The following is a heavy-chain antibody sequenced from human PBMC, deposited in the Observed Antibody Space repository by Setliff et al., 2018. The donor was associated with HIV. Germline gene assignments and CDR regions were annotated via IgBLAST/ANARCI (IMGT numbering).Heavy chain of an antibody. V-gene: IGHV4-34*01. CDR2: INHSGRT. CDR1: GGSFSVYY. J-gene: IGHJ6*03. Sequence: SETLSLTCAVSGGSFSVYYWRWIRQPPGKGLEWIGEINHSGRTNYNPSLKSRIAISVDTSKDQFSLKLSSVTAADTAVYYCARGARLLTGYADRWDYYYMRIWGKGTTVTVSS. D-gene: IGHD2-8*01. CDR3: ARGARLLTGYADRWDYYYMRI.